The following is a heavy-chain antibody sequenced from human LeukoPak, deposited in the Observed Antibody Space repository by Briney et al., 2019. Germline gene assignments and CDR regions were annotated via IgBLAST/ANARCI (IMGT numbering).Heavy chain of an antibody. Sequence: GGSLRLSCAAPGFTVSSNYMSWVRQAPGKGLEWVSVIYSGGSTYYAVSVKGRFTISRDNSKNTLYLQMNSLRAEDTAVYYCARIYYYDSSGYKTPGFDYWGQGTLVTVSS. CDR1: GFTVSSNY. J-gene: IGHJ4*02. CDR2: IYSGGST. V-gene: IGHV3-53*01. CDR3: ARIYYYDSSGYKTPGFDY. D-gene: IGHD3-22*01.